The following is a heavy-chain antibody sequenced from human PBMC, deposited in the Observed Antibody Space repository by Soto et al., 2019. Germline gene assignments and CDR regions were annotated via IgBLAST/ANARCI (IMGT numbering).Heavy chain of an antibody. CDR2: INHSGST. CDR1: GGSFSGYY. Sequence: PSETLSLTCAVYGGSFSGYYWSWIRQPPGKGLEWIGEINHSGSTYYNPSLRSRVTISVDRSRTQFSLKLSSVTAADTAVYYRARVVAGRFGWFDPWGQGTLVTVSS. V-gene: IGHV4-34*01. D-gene: IGHD6-19*01. CDR3: ARVVAGRFGWFDP. J-gene: IGHJ5*02.